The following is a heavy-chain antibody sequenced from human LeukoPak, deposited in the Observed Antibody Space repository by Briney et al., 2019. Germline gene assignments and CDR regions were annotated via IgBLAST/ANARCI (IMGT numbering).Heavy chain of an antibody. V-gene: IGHV3-48*04. CDR3: ARVLIRLGYSGNYLRPFDY. J-gene: IGHJ4*02. D-gene: IGHD1-26*01. CDR2: ISSSGSTI. CDR1: GFTFSSYA. Sequence: PGGSLRLSCAASGFTFSSYAMNWVRQAPGKGLEWVSYISSSGSTIYYADSVKGRFTISRDNAKNSLYLQMNSLRAEDTAVYYCARVLIRLGYSGNYLRPFDYWGQGTLVTVSS.